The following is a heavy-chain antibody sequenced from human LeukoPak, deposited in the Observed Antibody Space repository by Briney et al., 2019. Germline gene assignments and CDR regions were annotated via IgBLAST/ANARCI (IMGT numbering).Heavy chain of an antibody. CDR1: VGSLSSGGYS. CDR3: ARLAAGEAFDI. D-gene: IGHD6-13*01. Sequence: PSETLSLTCAVSVGSLSSGGYSCSWIRQPPGKGLEWIGYIYHSGSPNYNPPLKSRVTISVDRSKNQSSLKVSSVTAADKAVYYCARLAAGEAFDIWGQGTTVAVSS. CDR2: IYHSGSP. V-gene: IGHV4-30-2*01. J-gene: IGHJ3*02.